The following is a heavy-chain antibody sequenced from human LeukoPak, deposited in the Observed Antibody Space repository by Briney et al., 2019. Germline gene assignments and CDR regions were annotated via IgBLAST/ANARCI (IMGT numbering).Heavy chain of an antibody. V-gene: IGHV1-46*01. D-gene: IGHD1-26*01. Sequence: GASVKVSCKAFGYTFTNYYMHWVRQAPGQGLEWMGIINPSGGSTSYAQKFQGRVTMTRDTSTSTVYMELSSLRSEDTAVYYCARAVEGDPKSRKVGAPFDYWGQGTLVTVSS. CDR3: ARAVEGDPKSRKVGAPFDY. CDR1: GYTFTNYY. J-gene: IGHJ4*02. CDR2: INPSGGST.